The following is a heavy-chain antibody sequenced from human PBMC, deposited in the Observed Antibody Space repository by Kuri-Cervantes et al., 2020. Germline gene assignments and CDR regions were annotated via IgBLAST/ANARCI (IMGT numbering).Heavy chain of an antibody. V-gene: IGHV3-7*01. CDR1: GFTFSSYW. D-gene: IGHD6-13*01. CDR2: IKQDGSEK. CDR3: ARDHSSSWESPIFDY. J-gene: IGHJ4*02. Sequence: GGSLRLSCAASGFTFSSYWMSWVRQAPEKGLEWVANIKQDGSEKYYVDSVKGRFTISRDNAKNSLYLQMNSLRDEDTAVYYCARDHSSSWESPIFDYWGQGTLVTVSS.